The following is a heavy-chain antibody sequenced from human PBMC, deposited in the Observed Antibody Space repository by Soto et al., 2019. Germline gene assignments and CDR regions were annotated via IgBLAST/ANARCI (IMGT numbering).Heavy chain of an antibody. V-gene: IGHV4-30-2*01. CDR1: GGSINTFDFS. D-gene: IGHD3-3*01. J-gene: IGHJ6*02. Sequence: TLSLTCAVSGGSINTFDFSWSWIRQPPGRGLEWIGSIYQSGRTYYIPSLKSRVTMSLEKSKNQFSLKINSVVAADTAIYYCAREMTIFAVAPGGGVDVWGQGTTVTVSS. CDR2: IYQSGRT. CDR3: AREMTIFAVAPGGGVDV.